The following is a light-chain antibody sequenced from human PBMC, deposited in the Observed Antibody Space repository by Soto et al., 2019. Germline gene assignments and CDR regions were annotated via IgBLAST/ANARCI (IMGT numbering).Light chain of an antibody. CDR3: QQFHSYSPYT. Sequence: DIQMTQSPSTLSVSIGDRVTITCRASESISSWLAWYQQKPGKAPNLLIYKASSLESGVPSRFSGNGSGTEFTLTISSLQPDGFATYYCQQFHSYSPYTFGQGTKLQIK. CDR2: KAS. J-gene: IGKJ2*01. CDR1: ESISSW. V-gene: IGKV1-5*03.